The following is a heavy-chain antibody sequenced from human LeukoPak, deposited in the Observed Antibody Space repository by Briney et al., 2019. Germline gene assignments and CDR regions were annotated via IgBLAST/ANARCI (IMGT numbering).Heavy chain of an antibody. CDR1: GGSISSYY. CDR2: IYTSGST. D-gene: IGHD5-24*01. V-gene: IGHV4-4*09. J-gene: IGHJ5*02. Sequence: SETLSLTCTVSGGSISSYYWSWIRQPPGKGLEWIGYIYTSGSTNYNSSLKSRVTISVDTSKNQFSLKLSSVTAADTAVYYCARDLDGYNPPSNWFDPWGQGTLVTVSS. CDR3: ARDLDGYNPPSNWFDP.